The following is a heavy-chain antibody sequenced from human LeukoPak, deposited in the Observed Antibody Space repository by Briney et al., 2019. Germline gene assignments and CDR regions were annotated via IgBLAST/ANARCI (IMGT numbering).Heavy chain of an antibody. CDR1: GGSFSGYY. J-gene: IGHJ4*02. CDR2: INHSGST. CDR3: ARDTAAAGNFDY. D-gene: IGHD6-13*01. V-gene: IGHV4-34*01. Sequence: SETLSLTCAVYGGSFSGYYWSWIRQPPGKGLEWIGEINHSGSTNYNPSLKSRVTISVDTSKNQFSLKLSSVTAADTAVYYCARDTAAAGNFDYWAREPWSPSPQ.